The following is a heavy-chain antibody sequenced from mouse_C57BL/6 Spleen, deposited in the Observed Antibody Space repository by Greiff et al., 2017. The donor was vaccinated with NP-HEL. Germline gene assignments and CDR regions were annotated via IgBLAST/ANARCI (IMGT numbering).Heavy chain of an antibody. CDR1: GFTFSSYA. CDR2: ISDGGSYT. CDR3: ARGGLRHYYAMDY. J-gene: IGHJ4*01. V-gene: IGHV5-4*03. D-gene: IGHD1-2*01. Sequence: EVMLVESGGGLVKPGGSLKLSCAASGFTFSSYAMSWVRQTPEKRLEWVATISDGGSYTYYPDNVKGRFTISRDNDKNNLYLQMSHLKSEDTAMYYCARGGLRHYYAMDYWGQGTSVTVSS.